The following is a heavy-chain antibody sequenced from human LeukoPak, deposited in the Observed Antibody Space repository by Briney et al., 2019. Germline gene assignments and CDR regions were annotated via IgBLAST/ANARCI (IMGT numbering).Heavy chain of an antibody. Sequence: EASETLSLTCYVSGGSIGRSSYYWGWIRQPPGKGLEWIGNIYYTGTTNYNPSLKSRVTISVDTSKSQFSLKLSSVTAADTAVYYCARVAAKTVDYWGQGTLVTVSS. CDR3: ARVAAKTVDY. V-gene: IGHV4-39*07. CDR2: IYYTGTT. CDR1: GGSIGRSSYY. J-gene: IGHJ4*02. D-gene: IGHD2-15*01.